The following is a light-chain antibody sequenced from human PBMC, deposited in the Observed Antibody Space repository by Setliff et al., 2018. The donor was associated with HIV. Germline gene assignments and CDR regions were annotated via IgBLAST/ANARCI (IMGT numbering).Light chain of an antibody. V-gene: IGLV1-44*01. CDR2: SND. J-gene: IGLJ1*01. Sequence: QSALTQPPSASGTPGQRVTISCSGSSSNIGTNPANWYQQFLGTAPKLLIYSNDQRPAGVPDRFSGSKSGTSASLAISGLQSEDEADYYCAARDDTLNGFYVFGTGTKVTVL. CDR3: AARDDTLNGFYV. CDR1: SSNIGTNP.